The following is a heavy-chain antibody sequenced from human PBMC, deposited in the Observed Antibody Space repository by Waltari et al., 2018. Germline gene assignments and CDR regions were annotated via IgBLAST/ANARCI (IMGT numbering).Heavy chain of an antibody. J-gene: IGHJ2*01. CDR2: ISYDGSNK. V-gene: IGHV3-30-3*01. CDR1: GFTFSSYA. CDR3: ARAGGSSSHWYFDL. Sequence: QVQLVESGGGVVQPGRSLRLSCAASGFTFSSYAMHWVRQAPGKGLEWVAVISYDGSNKYYAESVKGRFTISRDNSKNPLYLQMNSLRAEDTAVYYCARAGGSSSHWYFDLWGRGTLVTVSS.